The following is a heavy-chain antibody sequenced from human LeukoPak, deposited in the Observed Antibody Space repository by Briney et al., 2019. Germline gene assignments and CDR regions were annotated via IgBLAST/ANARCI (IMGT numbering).Heavy chain of an antibody. D-gene: IGHD2-15*01. CDR1: GGSFSGYY. Sequence: SETLSLTCAVSGGSFSGYYWSWIRQPPGKGLEWIGEINHSGSANYNPSLKSRVTISVDTSKNQFSLKLSSVAATDTAVYYRESGGIVVLVGASSPFVYWGQGTLVTVSS. CDR3: ESGGIVVLVGASSPFVY. V-gene: IGHV4-34*01. CDR2: INHSGSA. J-gene: IGHJ4*02.